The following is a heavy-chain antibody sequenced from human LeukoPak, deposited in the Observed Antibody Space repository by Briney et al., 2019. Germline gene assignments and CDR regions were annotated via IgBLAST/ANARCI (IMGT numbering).Heavy chain of an antibody. J-gene: IGHJ5*01. D-gene: IGHD6-19*01. CDR3: AKSWQYNWFDS. Sequence: GGSLRLSCAASGFTFSSYAMSWVRQAPGKGPEWVSDISGSGGTTYYAESVKGRFTISRDNSKNTLYLQLNSLRAEDTALYYCAKSWQYNWFDSWGQGTLVTVSS. CDR2: ISGSGGTT. CDR1: GFTFSSYA. V-gene: IGHV3-23*01.